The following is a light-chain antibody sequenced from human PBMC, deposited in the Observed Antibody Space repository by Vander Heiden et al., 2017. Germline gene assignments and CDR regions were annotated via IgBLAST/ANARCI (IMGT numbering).Light chain of an antibody. CDR2: EVN. CDR3: SSYAGGNKLL. J-gene: IGLJ2*01. Sequence: QSALTQPPSASGSPAQSVTISCTGTSGDVGAYYYVSWYQQHPGKAPELRMYEVNRRPSGVPDRFSGSKSGNTASLSVSGLQAEDEADYYCSSYAGGNKLLFGGGTRLTVL. V-gene: IGLV2-8*01. CDR1: SGDVGAYYY.